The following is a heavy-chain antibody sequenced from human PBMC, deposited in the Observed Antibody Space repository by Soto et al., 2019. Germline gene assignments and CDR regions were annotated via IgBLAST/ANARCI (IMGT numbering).Heavy chain of an antibody. J-gene: IGHJ4*02. CDR2: ISGYNGNT. V-gene: IGHV1-18*01. CDR1: GYTFTSYG. CDR3: SSALGGPIVDY. Sequence: QVQLVQSGAEVKKPGASVKVSCKASGYTFTSYGISWVRQAPGQGLEWMGWISGYNGNTKYAQKLQGRATMTTDTPTSTASMELRSLRPAYTAVYSCSSALGGPIVDYWRQATLVTVSS. D-gene: IGHD3-22*01.